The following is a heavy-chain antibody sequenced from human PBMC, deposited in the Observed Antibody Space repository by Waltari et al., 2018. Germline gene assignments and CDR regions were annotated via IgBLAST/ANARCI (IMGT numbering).Heavy chain of an antibody. CDR1: GGSISSGGYY. V-gene: IGHV4-31*03. D-gene: IGHD2-2*01. Sequence: QVQLQESGPGLVKPSQTLSLTCTVSGGSISSGGYYWSWIRQHPGKGLEWIGYIYYSGSTYYNPSLKSRVTISVDTSKNQFSLKLSSVTAADTAVYYCARDHIVVVPAAINAFDIWGQGTMVTVSS. CDR3: ARDHIVVVPAAINAFDI. CDR2: IYYSGST. J-gene: IGHJ3*02.